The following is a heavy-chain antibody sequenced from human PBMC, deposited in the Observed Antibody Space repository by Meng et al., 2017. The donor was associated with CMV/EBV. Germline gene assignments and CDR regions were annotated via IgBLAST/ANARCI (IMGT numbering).Heavy chain of an antibody. Sequence: GESLKISCAASGFTVSSNYMSWVRQAPGKGLEWVSVIYSGGSTYYADSVKGRFTISRDNSKSTLYLQMNSLRAEDTAVYYCARDGRFSDISSGWYRDKYYYYGMDVWGQGTTVTVSS. V-gene: IGHV3-53*01. J-gene: IGHJ6*02. CDR3: ARDGRFSDISSGWYRDKYYYYGMDV. D-gene: IGHD6-19*01. CDR2: IYSGGST. CDR1: GFTVSSNY.